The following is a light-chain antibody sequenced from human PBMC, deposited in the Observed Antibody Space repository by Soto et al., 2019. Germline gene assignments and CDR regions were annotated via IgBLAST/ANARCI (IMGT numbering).Light chain of an antibody. V-gene: IGKV3-15*01. CDR2: GAS. Sequence: EIVMTQSPATLSVSPGARATLSCRASQIISTDLAWYQQKPGQAPRLLIYGASTRATGIPGRFSGSGSGTEFTLTISSLQSEDFAVYYCQQYNSWPPLTFGGGTKVDIK. J-gene: IGKJ4*01. CDR1: QIISTD. CDR3: QQYNSWPPLT.